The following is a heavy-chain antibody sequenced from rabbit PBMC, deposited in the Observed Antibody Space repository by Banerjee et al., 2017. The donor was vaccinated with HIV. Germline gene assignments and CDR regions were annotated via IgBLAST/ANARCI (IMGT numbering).Heavy chain of an antibody. D-gene: IGHD6-1*01. J-gene: IGHJ3*01. Sequence: QLKETGGGLVQPGGSLTLSCKASGFDFSSYHMGWVRQAPGKGLEWIGDIVPRSGSTYYASWVNGRFTISSDNAQNTVDLQMKSLTAADTATYFCARGYYTYDYAGYTVVTRLDLRGPGTLVTVS. V-gene: IGHV1S7*01. CDR3: ARGYYTYDYAGYTVVTRLDL. CDR2: IVPRSGST. CDR1: GFDFSSYH.